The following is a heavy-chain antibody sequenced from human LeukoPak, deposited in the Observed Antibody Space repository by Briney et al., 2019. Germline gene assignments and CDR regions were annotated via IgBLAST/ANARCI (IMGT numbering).Heavy chain of an antibody. CDR2: IYYSGST. CDR1: GGSISSYY. CDR3: ALYMVRGLGNWFDP. Sequence: SETLSLTCTVSGGSISSYYWSWIRQPPGKGLEWIGYIYYSGSTNYNPSLKSRVTISVDTSKNQFSLKLSSVTAADTAVYYCALYMVRGLGNWFDPWGQGTLVTVSS. J-gene: IGHJ5*02. D-gene: IGHD3-10*01. V-gene: IGHV4-59*01.